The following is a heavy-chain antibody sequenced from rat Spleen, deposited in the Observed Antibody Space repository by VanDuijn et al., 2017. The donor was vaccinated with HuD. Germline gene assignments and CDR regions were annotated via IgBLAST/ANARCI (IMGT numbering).Heavy chain of an antibody. D-gene: IGHD1-6*01. Sequence: EVQLVESGGGLVQPGRSLKLSCTASGFTFSDYGMAWVRQAPKKGLEWVATISNNGSRTYYRDSVEGRFTISRNNAKSILYLQMDSLRSDDTATYYCLGQMYTKDYSYWYFDFWGPGTMVTVSS. V-gene: IGHV5S10*01. CDR1: GFTFSDYG. CDR2: ISNNGSRT. J-gene: IGHJ1*01. CDR3: LGQMYTKDYSYWYFDF.